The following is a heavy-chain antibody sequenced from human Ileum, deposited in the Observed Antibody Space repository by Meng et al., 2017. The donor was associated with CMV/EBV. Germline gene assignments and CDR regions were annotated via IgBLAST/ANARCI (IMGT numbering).Heavy chain of an antibody. CDR1: GFTFSDYY. V-gene: IGHV3-11*04. CDR2: ISSNGDTI. J-gene: IGHJ4*02. Sequence: GESLKISCAASGFTFSDYYMSWIRQAPGKGLEWVSSISSNGDTIYYADSVKGRFTISRDNAKNSLYLQMNSLRAEDTAVYYCARDPEFGALDYWGQGTLVTVSS. D-gene: IGHD1-26*01. CDR3: ARDPEFGALDY.